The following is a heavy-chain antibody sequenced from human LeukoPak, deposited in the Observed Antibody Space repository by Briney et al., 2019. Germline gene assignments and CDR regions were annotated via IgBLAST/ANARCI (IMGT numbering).Heavy chain of an antibody. CDR2: INPNSGGT. CDR3: ARVANSGYDFYYYYGMDV. CDR1: GYTFTSYY. J-gene: IGHJ6*02. D-gene: IGHD5-12*01. V-gene: IGHV1-2*02. Sequence: GASVKVSCKASGYTFTSYYMHWVRQAPGQGLEWMGWINPNSGGTNYAQKFQGRVTMTRDTSISTAYMELSRLRSDDTAVYYCARVANSGYDFYYYYGMDVWGQGTTVTVSS.